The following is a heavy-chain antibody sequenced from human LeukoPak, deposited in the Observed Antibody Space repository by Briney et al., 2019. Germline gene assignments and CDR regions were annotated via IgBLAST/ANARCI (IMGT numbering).Heavy chain of an antibody. CDR3: ARKHRWNGLYFDY. Sequence: PSETLSLTCAVSDYSISSSNWWGWVRQPPGKGLEWIGYIHYSGTTYYNPSLLSRVTMSVDTSKNQFSLRLSSVTAVDTAVYYCARKHRWNGLYFDYWGQGILVTVSS. V-gene: IGHV4-28*01. J-gene: IGHJ4*02. CDR1: DYSISSSNW. CDR2: IHYSGTT. D-gene: IGHD1-1*01.